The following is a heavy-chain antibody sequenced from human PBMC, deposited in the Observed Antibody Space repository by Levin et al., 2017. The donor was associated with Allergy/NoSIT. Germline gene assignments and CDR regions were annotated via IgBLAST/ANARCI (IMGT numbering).Heavy chain of an antibody. CDR1: GFTFDDYT. Sequence: GESLKISCAASGFTFDDYTMHWVRQAPGKGLEWVSLISWDGGSTYYADSVKGRFTISRDNSKNSLYLQMNSLRTEDTALYYCARGETDSSGYQNWFDPWGQGTLVTVSS. CDR2: ISWDGGST. CDR3: ARGETDSSGYQNWFDP. D-gene: IGHD3-22*01. J-gene: IGHJ5*02. V-gene: IGHV3-43*01.